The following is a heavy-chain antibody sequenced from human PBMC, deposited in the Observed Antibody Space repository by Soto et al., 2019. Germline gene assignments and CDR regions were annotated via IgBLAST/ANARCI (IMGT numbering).Heavy chain of an antibody. CDR2: ISYDGSNK. CDR1: GFTFSSYG. Sequence: GGSLRLSCAASGFTFSSYGMHWVRQAPGKGLEWVAVISYDGSNKYYADSVKGRFTISRDNSKNTLYLQMNSLRAEDTAVYYCAKVISVIGYYVYYYYGMDVCGQGTTVTVSS. V-gene: IGHV3-30*18. D-gene: IGHD3-9*01. J-gene: IGHJ6*02. CDR3: AKVISVIGYYVYYYYGMDV.